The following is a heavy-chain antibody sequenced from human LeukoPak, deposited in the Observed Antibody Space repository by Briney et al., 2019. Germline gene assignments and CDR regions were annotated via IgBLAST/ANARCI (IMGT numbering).Heavy chain of an antibody. CDR2: TKEGGSEK. CDR1: GFTFSNYW. CDR3: ARVDSAEKRDFDY. D-gene: IGHD3-22*01. Sequence: GGSLRLSCAASGFTFSNYWMTWVRQAPGKGLEWVANTKEGGSEKYYVDSVKGRFTISRDNAKNSAFLQMNSLRAEDTAVYYCARVDSAEKRDFDYWGQGTLVTVSS. J-gene: IGHJ4*02. V-gene: IGHV3-7*01.